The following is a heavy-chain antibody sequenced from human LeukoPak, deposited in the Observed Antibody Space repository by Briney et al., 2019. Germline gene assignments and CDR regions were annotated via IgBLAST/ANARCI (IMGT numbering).Heavy chain of an antibody. CDR2: ISTSSSYI. CDR3: ARGRPSPDDY. Sequence: GGSLRLSCAASGFTFSNYWMSWVRQAPGKGLEWVSSISTSSSYIFYADSVKGRFTISRDNAKNSLYLQMNSLRAEDTAVYYCARGRPSPDDYWGQGTLVTVSS. D-gene: IGHD6-6*01. J-gene: IGHJ4*02. CDR1: GFTFSNYW. V-gene: IGHV3-21*01.